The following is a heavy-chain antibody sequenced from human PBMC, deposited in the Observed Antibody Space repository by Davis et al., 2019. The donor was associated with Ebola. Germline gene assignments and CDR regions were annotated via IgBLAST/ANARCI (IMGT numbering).Heavy chain of an antibody. D-gene: IGHD1-14*01. CDR2: FGGADGGP. V-gene: IGHV3-23*01. CDR3: AKAGNGNQPFFDY. J-gene: IGHJ4*02. CDR1: GFTFSSYW. Sequence: PGGSLRLSCAASGFTFSSYWMHWIRQAPGKGLEWVSAFGGADGGPNYASSVKGRFTISRDNSKNTVYLQMNSLRAEDTAIYYCAKAGNGNQPFFDYWGQGTLVTVSS.